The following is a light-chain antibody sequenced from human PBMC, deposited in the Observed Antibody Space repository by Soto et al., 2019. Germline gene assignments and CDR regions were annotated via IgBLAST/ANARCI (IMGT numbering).Light chain of an antibody. CDR3: QQSYDAPIT. V-gene: IGKV1-39*01. J-gene: IGKJ5*01. CDR2: YAS. CDR1: QSISNY. Sequence: DIHMTQSPSTRSGSVLDIVTMTVLASQSISNYLNWFQQKPGEAPKILISYASSLQRGVPSRFCGSGSGTDFTISITSLQPEDFATYYCQQSYDAPITFGQGTRLEIK.